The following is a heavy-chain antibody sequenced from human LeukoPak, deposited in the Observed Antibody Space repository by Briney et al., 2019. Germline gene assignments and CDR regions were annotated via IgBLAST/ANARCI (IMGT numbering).Heavy chain of an antibody. J-gene: IGHJ4*02. CDR1: GGSISSYY. CDR2: IYYSGST. CDR3: ARGGRYTPYYYDSSGYDY. V-gene: IGHV4-59*01. D-gene: IGHD3-22*01. Sequence: SETLSLTCTVSGGSISSYYWSWIRQPPGKGLEWIGYIYYSGSTNYNPSLKSRVTISGDTSKNQFSLKLSSVTAADTAVYYCARGGRYTPYYYDSSGYDYWGQGTLVTVSS.